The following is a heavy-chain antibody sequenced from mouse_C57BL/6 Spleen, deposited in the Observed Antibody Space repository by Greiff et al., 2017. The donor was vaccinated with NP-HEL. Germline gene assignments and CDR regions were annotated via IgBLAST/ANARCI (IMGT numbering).Heavy chain of an antibody. CDR3: ARDGSSPYYYAMDY. J-gene: IGHJ4*01. V-gene: IGHV1-52*01. CDR1: GYTFTSYW. CDR2: IDPSDSET. Sequence: QVQLKQPGAELVRPGSSVKLSCKASGYTFTSYWMHWVKQRPIQGLEWIGNIDPSDSETHYNQKFKDKATLTVDKSSSTAYMQLSSLTSEDSAVYYCARDGSSPYYYAMDYWGQGTSVTVSS. D-gene: IGHD1-1*01.